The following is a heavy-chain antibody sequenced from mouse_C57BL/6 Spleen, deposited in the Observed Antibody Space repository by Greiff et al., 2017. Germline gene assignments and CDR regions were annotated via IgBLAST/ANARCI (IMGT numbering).Heavy chain of an antibody. V-gene: IGHV14-4*01. D-gene: IGHD4-1*01. CDR2: IDPENGDT. CDR1: GFNIKDDY. Sequence: DVKLQESGAELVRPGASVKLSCTASGFNIKDDYMHWVKQRPEQGLEWIGWIDPENGDTEYASKFQGKATITADTSSNTAYLQLSVLTSEDTAVYYCTTWSGTGYFDYLGQGTTLTVSS. J-gene: IGHJ2*01. CDR3: TTWSGTGYFDY.